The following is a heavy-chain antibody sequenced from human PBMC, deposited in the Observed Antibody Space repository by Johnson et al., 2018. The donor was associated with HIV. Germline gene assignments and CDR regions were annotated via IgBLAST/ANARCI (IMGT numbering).Heavy chain of an antibody. CDR2: ISSSGTTI. V-gene: IGHV3-11*04. Sequence: HVQLVESGGGVVQPGGSLRLTCAASGLTVSSNYMSWVCQAPGQGLEWVSYISSSGTTIYYYDPAKGRLTITSDNAKNTLYVQMNSRRAEDTAVYYCARSYSSSSHDAIDIWDKGTMVTVSS. J-gene: IGHJ3*02. D-gene: IGHD6-6*01. CDR3: ARSYSSSSHDAIDI. CDR1: GLTVSSNY.